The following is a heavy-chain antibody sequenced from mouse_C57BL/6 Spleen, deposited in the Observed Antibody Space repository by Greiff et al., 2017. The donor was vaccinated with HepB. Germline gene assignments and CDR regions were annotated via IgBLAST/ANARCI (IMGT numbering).Heavy chain of an antibody. J-gene: IGHJ1*03. V-gene: IGHV5-16*01. D-gene: IGHD1-1*01. CDR2: INYDGSST. CDR3: ARRDYGNWYFDV. CDR1: GFTFSDYY. Sequence: EVMLVESEGGLVQPGSSMKLSCTASGFTFSDYYMAWVRQVPEKGLEWVANINYDGSSTYYLDSLKSRFIISRDNAKNILYLQMSSLKSEDTATYYCARRDYGNWYFDVWGTGTTVTVSS.